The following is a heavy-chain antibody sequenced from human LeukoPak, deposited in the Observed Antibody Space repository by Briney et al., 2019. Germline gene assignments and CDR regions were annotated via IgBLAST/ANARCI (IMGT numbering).Heavy chain of an antibody. CDR2: IYYSGST. V-gene: IGHV4-59*01. D-gene: IGHD3-9*01. CDR1: GGSISSYY. Sequence: PSETLSLTCTVSGGSISSYYWSWIRQPPGKGLEWIGYIYYSGSTNYNPSLKSRVTISVDTSKNQFSLKLSSVTAADTAVYYCARSKDILTGYCFDYWGQGTLVTVSS. J-gene: IGHJ4*02. CDR3: ARSKDILTGYCFDY.